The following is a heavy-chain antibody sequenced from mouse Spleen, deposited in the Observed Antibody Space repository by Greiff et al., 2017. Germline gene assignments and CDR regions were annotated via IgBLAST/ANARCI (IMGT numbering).Heavy chain of an antibody. V-gene: IGHV1-61*01. CDR3: VCLYGSSHFDY. D-gene: IGHD1-1*01. Sequence: QVQLQQPGAELVRPGSSVKLSCKASGYTFTSYWMDWVKQRPGQGLEWIGNIYPSDSETHYNQKFKDKATLTVDKSSSTAYMQLSSLTSEDSAVYYCVCLYGSSHFDYWGQGTTLTVSS. CDR2: IYPSDSET. CDR1: GYTFTSYW. J-gene: IGHJ2*01.